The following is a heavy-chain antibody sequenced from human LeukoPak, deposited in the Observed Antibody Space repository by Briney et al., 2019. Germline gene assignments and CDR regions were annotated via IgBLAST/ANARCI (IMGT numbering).Heavy chain of an antibody. CDR2: ITNSGENT. CDR3: AKYYGDYYYYYYMDV. V-gene: IGHV3-23*01. Sequence: GGSLRLSCEASGFSFPYGMSWVRQAPGKGLEWVSGITNSGENTYYADSVKGRFTISRDNSKNTLFLEMNSLRVEGTAVYYCAKYYGDYYYYYYMDVWGKGTTVTVSS. D-gene: IGHD4-17*01. CDR1: GFSFPYG. J-gene: IGHJ6*03.